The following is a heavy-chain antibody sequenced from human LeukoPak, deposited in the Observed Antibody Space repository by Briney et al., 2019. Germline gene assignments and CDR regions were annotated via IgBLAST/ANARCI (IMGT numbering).Heavy chain of an antibody. D-gene: IGHD1-1*01. Sequence: SDTLSLTYSVSGGSISSSLYHWGWLRQPPGKGLEWIGNVFHSGNTYSSPSLQSRVAFSVDTSKNQFSLKLTSVTATDTAVYYCARQIVGTSWNYYYSYIDVWGKGTSVSVSS. CDR2: VFHSGNT. V-gene: IGHV4-39*01. CDR1: GGSISSSLYH. CDR3: ARQIVGTSWNYYYSYIDV. J-gene: IGHJ6*03.